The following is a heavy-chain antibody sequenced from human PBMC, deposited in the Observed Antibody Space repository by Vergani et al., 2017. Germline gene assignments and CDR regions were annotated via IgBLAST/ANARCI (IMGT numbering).Heavy chain of an antibody. V-gene: IGHV1-69*11. CDR3: ARYLMPRLPDDACDI. J-gene: IGHJ3*02. CDR1: GGTFRSYA. CDR2: IIPILGTA. Sequence: QVQLVQSGAEVKKPGSSVKVSCKASGGTFRSYAISWVRQAPGQGLEWMGRIIPILGTANYAQKFRGRVTITADESTSKAYMELSSLRPEDTAVYYCARYLMPRLPDDACDIWGQGTMVTVSS. D-gene: IGHD5-12*01.